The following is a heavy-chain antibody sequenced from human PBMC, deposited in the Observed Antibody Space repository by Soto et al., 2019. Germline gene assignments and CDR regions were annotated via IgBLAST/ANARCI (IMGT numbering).Heavy chain of an antibody. V-gene: IGHV3-72*01. CDR1: GFTFSDLY. J-gene: IGHJ4*01. Sequence: LRLSCVASGFTFSDLYMDWVRQAPGKGLEWVGHSRNKANSYTTEYAASVKGRFSVSRDDSKNSLYLQMNSLRTEDTAVYYCSVRQRTGSTFLIYCGPGTMVTVYS. CDR2: SRNKANSYTT. D-gene: IGHD1-1*01. CDR3: SVRQRTGSTFLIY.